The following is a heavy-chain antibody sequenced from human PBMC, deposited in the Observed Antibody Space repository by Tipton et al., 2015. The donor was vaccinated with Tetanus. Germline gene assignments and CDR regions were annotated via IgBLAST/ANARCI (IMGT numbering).Heavy chain of an antibody. V-gene: IGHV4-59*01. CDR1: GGSISTNY. D-gene: IGHD3-10*01. CDR2: VYYTGST. CDR3: ARSKLLWFGESLSGFDS. J-gene: IGHJ4*02. Sequence: PGLVKPSETLSLTCAVSGGSISTNYWTWIRQSPGKGLEWIGYVYYTGSTDYNPSLKSRVTISVDTSKSQFSLRLTSVTAADTAVYYCARSKLLWFGESLSGFDSWGQGTLVTVSA.